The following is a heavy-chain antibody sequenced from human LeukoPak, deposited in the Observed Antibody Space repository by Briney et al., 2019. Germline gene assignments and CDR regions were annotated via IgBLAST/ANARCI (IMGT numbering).Heavy chain of an antibody. D-gene: IGHD2-2*01. J-gene: IGHJ4*02. Sequence: PSDTLSLTCSVSGGTISSYYWSWIRQPPGKGLEWIGYIYYTGSTNYNPSLKSRVTISVDTSNNQFSLKLNSVTAADTALYYCARSRTSTSCPTDWGQGTLVTVSS. CDR1: GGTISSYY. CDR2: IYYTGST. CDR3: ARSRTSTSCPTD. V-gene: IGHV4-59*01.